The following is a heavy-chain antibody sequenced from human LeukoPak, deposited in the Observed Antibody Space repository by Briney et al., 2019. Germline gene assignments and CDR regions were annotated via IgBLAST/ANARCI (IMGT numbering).Heavy chain of an antibody. Sequence: PGGSLRLSCAASGFSVRTTYMSWVRQAPGKGLEWVSVLYTGGGTDHADSVKGRFTISRDNAKNSLYLQMNSLRAEDTALYYCARDDYGSGSWNDYWGQGTLVTVSS. CDR3: ARDDYGSGSWNDY. J-gene: IGHJ4*02. CDR1: GFSVRTTY. V-gene: IGHV3-53*01. D-gene: IGHD3-10*01. CDR2: LYTGGGT.